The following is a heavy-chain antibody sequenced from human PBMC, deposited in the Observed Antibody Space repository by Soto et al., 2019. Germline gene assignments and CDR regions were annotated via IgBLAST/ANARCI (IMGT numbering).Heavy chain of an antibody. J-gene: IGHJ5*02. Sequence: PSETLSLTCTVSGGSISSGDYYWSWIRQPPGKGLEWIGYIYYSGSTYYNPSLKSRVTISVDTSKNQFSLKLSSVTAADTAVYYCARFDSSGYWFDPWGQGTLVTVSS. V-gene: IGHV4-30-4*01. CDR3: ARFDSSGYWFDP. CDR2: IYYSGST. CDR1: GGSISSGDYY. D-gene: IGHD3-22*01.